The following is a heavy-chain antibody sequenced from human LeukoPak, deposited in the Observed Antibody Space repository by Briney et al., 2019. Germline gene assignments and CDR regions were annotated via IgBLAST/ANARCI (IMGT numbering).Heavy chain of an antibody. V-gene: IGHV3-7*01. CDR2: IRQDGNEK. J-gene: IGHJ6*03. Sequence: PGGSLRLSCVASGFTFSSHWMSWVRPAPEEGLEWVANIRQDGNEKYYVDSAKGRFTISRDNAKNSLYLQMNSLRADDTAVYYCARFAAGGSYYYYMDVWGKGTTVTVSS. CDR3: ARFAAGGSYYYYMDV. D-gene: IGHD6-25*01. CDR1: GFTFSSHW.